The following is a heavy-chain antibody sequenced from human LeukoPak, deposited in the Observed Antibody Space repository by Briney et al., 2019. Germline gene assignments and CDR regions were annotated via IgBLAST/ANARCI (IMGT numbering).Heavy chain of an antibody. CDR3: ARDARYFALHYYYYYMDV. CDR1: GFSFSSYG. D-gene: IGHD3-9*01. V-gene: IGHV3-23*01. CDR2: ISGSGGST. J-gene: IGHJ6*03. Sequence: GGSLRLSCAASGFSFSSYGMSWVRQAPGKGLEWVSGISGSGGSTYYADSVKGRFTISRDNAKNSLYLQMNSLRAEDTAVYYCARDARYFALHYYYYYMDVWGKGTTVTVSS.